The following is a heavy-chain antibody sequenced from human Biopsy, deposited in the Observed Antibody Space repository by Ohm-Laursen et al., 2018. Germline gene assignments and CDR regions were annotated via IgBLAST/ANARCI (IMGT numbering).Heavy chain of an antibody. CDR2: IWYDGTNE. Sequence: SLRLSCATSGFTFGHYAMHWVRQAPGKGLEWISLIWYDGTNEDYAGSVKGRFTISRDNSKNTLYLQINTLTLEDTAFYYCARGLSSGWYGYFDVWGRGTLVTVSS. CDR1: GFTFGHYA. J-gene: IGHJ2*01. V-gene: IGHV3-33*01. D-gene: IGHD6-19*01. CDR3: ARGLSSGWYGYFDV.